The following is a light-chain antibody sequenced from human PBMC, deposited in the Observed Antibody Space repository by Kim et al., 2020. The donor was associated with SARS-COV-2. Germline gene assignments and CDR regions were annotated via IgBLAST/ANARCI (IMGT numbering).Light chain of an antibody. J-gene: IGLJ3*02. Sequence: KTVTISCTRSSGSIASNYVQWYQQRPGSAPPTVIYADKQRPSGVPDRFSGSIDSSSNSASLTISGMRPEDEADYYCQSYDSTNHWVFGGGTQLTVL. CDR2: ADK. CDR1: SGSIASNY. V-gene: IGLV6-57*03. CDR3: QSYDSTNHWV.